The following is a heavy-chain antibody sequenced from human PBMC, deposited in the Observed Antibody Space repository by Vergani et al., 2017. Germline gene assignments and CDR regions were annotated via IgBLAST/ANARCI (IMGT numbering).Heavy chain of an antibody. CDR1: GFTFSGYG. CDR2: ISYDGSNK. J-gene: IGHJ4*02. CDR3: AKDYAGNIAALDY. D-gene: IGHD6-13*01. Sequence: QVQLVESGGGVVQPGRSLRLSCAASGFTFSGYGMHWVRQAPGKGLEWVAVISYDGSNKYYADSVKGRFTISRDNSKNTLYLQMNSLRAEDTAVYYCAKDYAGNIAALDYWGQGTLVTVYS. V-gene: IGHV3-30*18.